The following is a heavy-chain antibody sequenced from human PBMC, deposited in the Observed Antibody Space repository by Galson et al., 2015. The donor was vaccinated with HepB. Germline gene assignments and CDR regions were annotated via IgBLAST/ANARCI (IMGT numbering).Heavy chain of an antibody. V-gene: IGHV4-39*01. Sequence: ETLSLTCTVSGGSISSSSYYWGWIRQPPGKGLEWIGSIYYSGSTYYNPSLKSRVTISVDTSKNQFSLKLSSVTAADTAVYYCARGGGGYSYGFEIDYWGQGTPVTVSS. CDR2: IYYSGST. D-gene: IGHD5-18*01. CDR3: ARGGGGYSYGFEIDY. J-gene: IGHJ4*02. CDR1: GGSISSSSYY.